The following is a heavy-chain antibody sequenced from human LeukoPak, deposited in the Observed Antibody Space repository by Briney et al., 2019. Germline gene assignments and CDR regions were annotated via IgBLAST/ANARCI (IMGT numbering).Heavy chain of an antibody. Sequence: GGSLRLSCAASGFTFTNAWMSWVRQAPGKGLGWVGRIKSRISGATTDYAAPVKGRFTISRDDSKNTLHLQMDSLRTEDTAVYYCTSDLPGGYSNYFDDWGQGTLVTVSS. J-gene: IGHJ4*02. CDR1: GFTFTNAW. CDR3: TSDLPGGYSNYFDD. V-gene: IGHV3-15*01. CDR2: IKSRISGATT. D-gene: IGHD4-23*01.